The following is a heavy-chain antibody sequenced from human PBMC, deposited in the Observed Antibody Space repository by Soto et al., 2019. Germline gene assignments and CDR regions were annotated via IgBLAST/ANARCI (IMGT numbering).Heavy chain of an antibody. CDR1: GGYFSGYY. J-gene: IGHJ4*02. V-gene: IGHV4-34*01. CDR2: NNHSGST. D-gene: IGHD2-15*01. CDR3: ARGPPHCYRYIDY. Sequence: QVQLQQWGAGLLKPSETLSLTCAVYGGYFSGYYWSWIRQPPGKGLEWIGENNHSGSTNDHPSLRCRVSISEDTSTNHFSMKRITVAAADTAEYYCARGPPHCYRYIDYWGQGTLVTVSS.